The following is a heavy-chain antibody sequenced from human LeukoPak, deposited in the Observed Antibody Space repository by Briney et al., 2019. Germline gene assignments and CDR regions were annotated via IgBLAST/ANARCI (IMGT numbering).Heavy chain of an antibody. J-gene: IGHJ6*04. CDR1: GFTFSSYE. CDR2: ISSSGSTI. D-gene: IGHD3-10*02. Sequence: GGSVRLSCAPSGFTFSSYEMNWARHAPGEGLEWVSYISSSGSTIYYADSVKGRFTISRDNAKNSLYLQMNSLRAEDTAVYYCAGLGITMIGGVWGKGTTVTISS. CDR3: AGLGITMIGGV. V-gene: IGHV3-48*03.